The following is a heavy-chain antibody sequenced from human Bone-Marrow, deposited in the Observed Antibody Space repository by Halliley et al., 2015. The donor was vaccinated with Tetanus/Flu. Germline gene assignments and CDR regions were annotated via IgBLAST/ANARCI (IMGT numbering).Heavy chain of an antibody. Sequence: WIGFIYYSGSTSYTPPLRSRVTISVDRSNNQFSLKLSSVTAADTAVYFCARGGRSPYSDLEFWGRGSLVTVSS. V-gene: IGHV4-59*09. J-gene: IGHJ4*02. CDR3: ARGGRSPYSDLEF. CDR2: IYYSGST. D-gene: IGHD1-26*01.